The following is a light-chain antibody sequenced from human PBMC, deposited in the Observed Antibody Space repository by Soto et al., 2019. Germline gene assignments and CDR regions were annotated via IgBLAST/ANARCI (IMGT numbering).Light chain of an antibody. Sequence: IVLSQSPATVSLTQEERATLSCRASEILYNFLSWYQLRPCKVPRLLIYDAVNSATGVPARFSGSGSGTDFTLNIYIVQAEDCIGYCCQLRAKRPISFGEGTKV. CDR2: DAV. J-gene: IGKJ4*01. CDR3: QLRAKRPIS. V-gene: IGKV3-11*01. CDR1: EILYNF.